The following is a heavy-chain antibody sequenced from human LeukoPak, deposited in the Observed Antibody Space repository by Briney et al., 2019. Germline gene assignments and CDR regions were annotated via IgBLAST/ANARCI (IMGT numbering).Heavy chain of an antibody. J-gene: IGHJ5*02. CDR3: ARVGGATNWGRGNWFDP. V-gene: IGHV3-23*01. Sequence: GGSLRLSCAVSGFTFSSYAMSWVRQAPGKALEWVSVISGSGGNTYFADSVKGRFTISRDNSKNTLYLQMNSLRAEDTALYYCARVGGATNWGRGNWFDPWGQGTLVTVSS. CDR1: GFTFSSYA. D-gene: IGHD7-27*01. CDR2: ISGSGGNT.